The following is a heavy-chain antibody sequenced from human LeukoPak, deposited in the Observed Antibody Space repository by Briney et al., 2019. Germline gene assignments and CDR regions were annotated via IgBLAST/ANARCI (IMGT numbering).Heavy chain of an antibody. CDR3: ARGCGLHLSPASSYYDSRCRYFDD. CDR1: GFTFSSYW. J-gene: IGHJ4*02. CDR2: IKQDGSEK. V-gene: IGHV3-7*01. D-gene: IGHD3-22*01. Sequence: PGGSLRLSCAASGFTFSSYWMSWVRQAPGKGLEWVANIKQDGSEKYYVDSVKGRFTISRDNAKNSLYLQMNSLRAEDTAVYYCARGCGLHLSPASSYYDSRCRYFDDWGQGTLVTVSS.